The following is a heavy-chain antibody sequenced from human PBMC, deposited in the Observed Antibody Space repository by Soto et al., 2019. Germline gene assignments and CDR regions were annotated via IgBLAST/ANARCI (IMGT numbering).Heavy chain of an antibody. CDR2: IYNSGST. V-gene: IGHV4-31*03. Sequence: QVQLQESGPGLVKPSQTLSLTCTVSGGSISSGGYYWSWIRQHPGKALEWIGYIYNSGSTYYNPSLKSRVTISVDTSKNQFSLKLNSVTAADTAVYYCARSSTSANYLDYWGQGTLVTVSS. J-gene: IGHJ4*02. CDR1: GGSISSGGYY. D-gene: IGHD2-2*01. CDR3: ARSSTSANYLDY.